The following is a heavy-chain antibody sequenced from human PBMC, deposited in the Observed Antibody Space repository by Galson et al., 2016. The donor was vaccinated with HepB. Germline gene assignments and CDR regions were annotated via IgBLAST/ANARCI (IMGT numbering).Heavy chain of an antibody. CDR3: ARARTDPSGKWYLDY. CDR1: GFSFSDCS. J-gene: IGHJ4*02. V-gene: IGHV3-21*01. D-gene: IGHD5-12*01. Sequence: SLRLSCAASGFSFSDCSMNWVRQAPGKGLEWVSSISYSSGSDIYYDDPVKDRFTISRDNAKNSMDLQMNSLRAEDTAVYFCARARTDPSGKWYLDYWGQGALVSVSS. CDR2: ISYSSGSDI.